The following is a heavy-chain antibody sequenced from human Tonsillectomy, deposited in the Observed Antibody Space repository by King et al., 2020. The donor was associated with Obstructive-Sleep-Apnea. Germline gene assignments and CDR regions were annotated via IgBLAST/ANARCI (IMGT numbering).Heavy chain of an antibody. CDR2: VRQDESNK. CDR3: ARDYASTGTTGYYGIDY. J-gene: IGHJ4*02. D-gene: IGHD3-9*01. CDR1: GFTFNNYW. V-gene: IGHV3-7*01. Sequence: VQLVESGGGLVQAGGSPRLSCVASGFTFNNYWMSWVRQAPGKGLEWVANVRQDESNKYYVESVKGRFTISRDNAKNSLYLQMNSLRADDTAVYYCARDYASTGTTGYYGIDYWGQGTLVTVSS.